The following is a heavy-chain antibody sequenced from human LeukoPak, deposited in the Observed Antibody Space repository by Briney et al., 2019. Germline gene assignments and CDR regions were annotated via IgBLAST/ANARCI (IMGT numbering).Heavy chain of an antibody. CDR2: FNPENAEI. D-gene: IGHD3-3*01. Sequence: ASVKVSCKLSGNTLRELPIQWVRQAGGKGLEWMAGFNPENAEIVYAQKFQGRVTMTEDTSTNTAYMELTSLTSDDTALYYCATRGSDFWSGFDFWGQGTQVTVSS. V-gene: IGHV1-24*01. CDR3: ATRGSDFWSGFDF. J-gene: IGHJ4*02. CDR1: GNTLRELP.